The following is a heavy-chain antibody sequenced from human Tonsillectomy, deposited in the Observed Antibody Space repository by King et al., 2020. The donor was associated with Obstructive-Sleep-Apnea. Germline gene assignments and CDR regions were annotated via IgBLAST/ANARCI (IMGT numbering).Heavy chain of an antibody. CDR2: FEPEDGET. CDR1: GYTLTDLS. V-gene: IGHV1-24*01. D-gene: IGHD2-15*01. CDR3: ATERCRSCYSLSSFDH. Sequence: VQLVESGAEVKKPGASVKVSCKVSGYTLTDLSMHWVRQAPGKGLEWMGGFEPEDGETIYAQKFQGRGTMTEDTYTDTAYMELSSLRSDDTAGYYCATERCRSCYSLSSFDHWCQGNLVTVFS. J-gene: IGHJ4*02.